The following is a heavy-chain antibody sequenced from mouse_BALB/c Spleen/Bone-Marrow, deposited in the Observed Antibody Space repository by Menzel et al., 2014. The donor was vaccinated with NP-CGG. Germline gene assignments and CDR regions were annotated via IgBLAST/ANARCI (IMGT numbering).Heavy chain of an antibody. CDR3: ARQGDYGSSWFAY. D-gene: IGHD1-1*01. V-gene: IGHV5-2*01. CDR2: INSDGGST. CDR1: EYEFPSHD. Sequence: VQLKESGGGLVQPGESLKLSCESNEYEFPSHDMSWVRKTPEKRLELVAAINSDGGSTFYPDTMERRFIISRDNTMKTLYLQMSSLRSEDTALYYCARQGDYGSSWFAYWGQGTLVTVSA. J-gene: IGHJ3*01.